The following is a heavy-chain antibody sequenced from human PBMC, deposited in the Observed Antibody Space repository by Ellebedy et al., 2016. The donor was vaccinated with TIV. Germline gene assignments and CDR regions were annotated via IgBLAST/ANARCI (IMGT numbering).Heavy chain of an antibody. Sequence: GGSLRLXXAASGFTFNNYAMNWVRQPPGKGLEWVSGVAGSGDTTYYADSEKGRFTISRDNSKNTLYLQMNRLRAEDTAVYHCARDVGYESSGYIPTFDYWGQGTPVTVSS. CDR1: GFTFNNYA. CDR3: ARDVGYESSGYIPTFDY. J-gene: IGHJ4*02. V-gene: IGHV3-23*01. CDR2: VAGSGDTT. D-gene: IGHD3-22*01.